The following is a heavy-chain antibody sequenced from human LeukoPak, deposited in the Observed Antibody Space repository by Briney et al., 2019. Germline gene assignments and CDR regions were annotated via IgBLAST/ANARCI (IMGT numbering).Heavy chain of an antibody. CDR3: AGPTCLRGGYCSTNF. D-gene: IGHD2-2*01. CDR2: ISSSSDYT. CDR1: GLTFSDYH. J-gene: IGHJ4*02. Sequence: GGSLRLSCAASGLTFSDYHMSWIRQAPGKGLEWVSYISSSSDYTNYADSVKGRFTISRDNAKNSLYLQMNSLRAEDTAAYYCAGPTCLRGGYCSTNFWGQGTLVTVSS. V-gene: IGHV3-11*03.